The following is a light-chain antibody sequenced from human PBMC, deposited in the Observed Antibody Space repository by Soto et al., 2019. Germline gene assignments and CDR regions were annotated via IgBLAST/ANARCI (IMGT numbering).Light chain of an antibody. CDR3: QQYNNWPPLT. CDR1: QGISSA. CDR2: DAS. V-gene: IGKV1D-13*01. J-gene: IGKJ4*01. Sequence: ALQLTQSPSSLSASVGDRVTITCRTSQGISSALAWYRQKPGKAPNLLIYDASNLESGVPSRFSGSGSGTDFNLTISSLQPEDFAVYYCQQYNNWPPLTFGGGAKVDIK.